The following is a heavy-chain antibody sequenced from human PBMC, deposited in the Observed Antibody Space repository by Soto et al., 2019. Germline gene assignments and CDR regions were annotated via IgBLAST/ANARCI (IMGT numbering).Heavy chain of an antibody. Sequence: QVQLVESGGGVVQPGRSLRLSCAASGFTFSSYAMHWVRQAPGKGLEWVAVISYDGSNKYYADSVKGRFTISRDNSKNTLYLQMNSLRGEDTAVYYCARGFDLWGRGTLVTVSS. CDR3: ARGFDL. CDR1: GFTFSSYA. V-gene: IGHV3-30-3*01. J-gene: IGHJ2*01. CDR2: ISYDGSNK.